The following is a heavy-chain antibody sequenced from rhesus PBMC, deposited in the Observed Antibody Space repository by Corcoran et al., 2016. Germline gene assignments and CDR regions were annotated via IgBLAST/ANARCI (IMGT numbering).Heavy chain of an antibody. CDR3: ATVYSSWSSFDY. CDR2: VDPEDGEA. J-gene: IGHJ4*01. CDR1: GYTFTAYS. V-gene: IGHV1-111*02. Sequence: EVQLVQSGAEVKKPGASVKLSCKASGYTFTAYSLPWVRQAPGKGLEGMGRVDPEDGEAIHAQKFQDRVTITADTSTDTAYMELSSLRSEDTAVYYCATVYSSWSSFDYWGQGVLVTVSS. D-gene: IGHD6-13*01.